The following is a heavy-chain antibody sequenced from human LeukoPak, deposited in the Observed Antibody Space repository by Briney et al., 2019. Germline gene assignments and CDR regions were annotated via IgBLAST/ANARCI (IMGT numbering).Heavy chain of an antibody. D-gene: IGHD6-19*01. CDR1: GFTFDDYA. CDR2: ISWNSGSI. J-gene: IGHJ4*02. Sequence: GRSLRLSCAASGFTFDDYAMHWVRQAPGKGLEWVSGISWNSGSIGYVDSVKGRFTISRDNAKNSLYLQMNSLRAEDTALYYCAKGGVVAGTGSSHWGQGTLVTVSS. V-gene: IGHV3-9*01. CDR3: AKGGVVAGTGSSH.